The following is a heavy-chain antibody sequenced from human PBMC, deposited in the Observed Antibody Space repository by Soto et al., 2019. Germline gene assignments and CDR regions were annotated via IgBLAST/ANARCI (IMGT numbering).Heavy chain of an antibody. Sequence: GGSLRLSCAASGFTFSSYAMSWVRQAPGKGLEWVAGISFDGNTKTYAESVRGRFSISRDNSNNTVYLQMTGLRGEDTAVYYCARDVLPLYSDPRDCWGHGT. V-gene: IGHV3-30*03. J-gene: IGHJ4*01. CDR2: ISFDGNTK. D-gene: IGHD4-4*01. CDR1: GFTFSSYA. CDR3: ARDVLPLYSDPRDC.